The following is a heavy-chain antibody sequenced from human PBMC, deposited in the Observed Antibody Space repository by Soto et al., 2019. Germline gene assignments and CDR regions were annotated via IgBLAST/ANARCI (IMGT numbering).Heavy chain of an antibody. D-gene: IGHD3-22*01. CDR3: ARDPTGYYYDSSGYYFDY. J-gene: IGHJ4*02. Sequence: GGSLRLSCAASGFTFSSYWMSWVRQAPGKGLEWVANIKQDGSEKYYVDSVKGRFTISRDNAKNSLYLQMNSLRAEDTAVYYCARDPTGYYYDSSGYYFDYWGQGTLVTVS. V-gene: IGHV3-7*04. CDR1: GFTFSSYW. CDR2: IKQDGSEK.